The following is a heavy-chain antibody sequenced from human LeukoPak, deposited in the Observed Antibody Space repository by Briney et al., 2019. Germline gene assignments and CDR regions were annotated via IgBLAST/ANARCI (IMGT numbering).Heavy chain of an antibody. J-gene: IGHJ5*02. Sequence: SETLSLTCTVSNGSMTSDSYYWAWVRQPPGKGLEWIGTIFYSGKTYYSPSLKSRVTVSLDTSKKKFSLRLSSVTAADTAVYYCARLWIVATWFDAWGQGALVTVSS. CDR3: ARLWIVATWFDA. V-gene: IGHV4-39*01. CDR2: IFYSGKT. CDR1: NGSMTSDSYY. D-gene: IGHD2-2*03.